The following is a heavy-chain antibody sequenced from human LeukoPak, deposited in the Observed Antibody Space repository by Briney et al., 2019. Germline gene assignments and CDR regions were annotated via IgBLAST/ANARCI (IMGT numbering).Heavy chain of an antibody. V-gene: IGHV3-30*03. Sequence: GGSLRLSCAASGFTFSSYGMHWVRQAPGKGLEWVAVISYDGSNKYYADSVKGRFTISRDNSKNTLYLQMNSLRAEDTAVYYCARGWFDPWGREPWSPSPQ. CDR2: ISYDGSNK. CDR3: ARGWFDP. CDR1: GFTFSSYG. D-gene: IGHD3-10*01. J-gene: IGHJ5*02.